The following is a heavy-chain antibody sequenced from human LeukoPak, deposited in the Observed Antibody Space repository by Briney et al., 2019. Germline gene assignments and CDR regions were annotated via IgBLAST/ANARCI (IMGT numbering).Heavy chain of an antibody. CDR3: ARGVGYYDSSGYYYFDY. Sequence: GGSLRLSCAASGFSFSDSYMSWIRQAPGKGLEWVSSISTSSNTLYYGDPVKGRFAISRDNSKNTLYLQMNSLRAEDTAVYYCARGVGYYDSSGYYYFDYWGQGTLVTVSS. CDR2: ISTSSNTL. CDR1: GFSFSDSY. D-gene: IGHD3-22*01. J-gene: IGHJ4*02. V-gene: IGHV3-11*04.